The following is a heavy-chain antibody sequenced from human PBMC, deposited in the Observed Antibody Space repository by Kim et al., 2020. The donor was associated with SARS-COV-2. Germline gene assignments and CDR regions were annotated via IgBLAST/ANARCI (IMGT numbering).Heavy chain of an antibody. CDR1: GFTFSSYG. CDR3: ARDPGNYDILTGYYPTHDY. D-gene: IGHD3-9*01. J-gene: IGHJ4*02. V-gene: IGHV3-33*01. Sequence: GGSLRLSCAASGFTFSSYGMHWVGKAPGKGLGGVAVIGYDGSNKYMADSLRGGFTFSRDNSKNTLYRKRNGLRAEDTAVYYWARDPGNYDILTGYYPTHDYWGQGTLVTVSS. CDR2: IGYDGSNK.